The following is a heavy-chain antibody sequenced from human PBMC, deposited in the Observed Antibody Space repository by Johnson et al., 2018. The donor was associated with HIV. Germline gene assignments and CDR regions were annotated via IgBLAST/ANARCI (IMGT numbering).Heavy chain of an antibody. CDR3: ARVGGLYYYDSSGYRDDAFDI. D-gene: IGHD3-22*01. J-gene: IGHJ3*02. V-gene: IGHV3-66*02. CDR2: SCSGGST. Sequence: MQLVESGGGLVKPGGSLRLSCAASGFTVSSNYMSWVRQVPGKGLEWVSAISCSGGSTSYADSGTGRFTISRDNSKNTLYLQMNSLRAEDTAVYYCARVGGLYYYDSSGYRDDAFDICGQGTMVTVSS. CDR1: GFTVSSNY.